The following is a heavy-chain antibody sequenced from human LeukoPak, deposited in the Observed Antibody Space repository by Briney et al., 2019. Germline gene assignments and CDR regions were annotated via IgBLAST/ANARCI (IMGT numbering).Heavy chain of an antibody. CDR1: GGSISSSSYY. J-gene: IGHJ4*02. CDR3: ASPGSGSGSYYRFDY. Sequence: SETPSLTCTVSGGSISSSSYYWGWIRQPPGKGLEWIGSIYYSGSTYYNPSLKSRVTISVDTSKNQFSLKLSSVTAADTAVYYCASPGSGSGSYYRFDYWGQGTLVTVSS. V-gene: IGHV4-39*05. D-gene: IGHD3-10*01. CDR2: IYYSGST.